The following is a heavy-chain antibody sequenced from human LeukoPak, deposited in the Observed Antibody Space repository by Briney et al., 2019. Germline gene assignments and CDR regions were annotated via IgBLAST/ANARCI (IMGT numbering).Heavy chain of an antibody. V-gene: IGHV3-21*01. Sequence: GGSLRLSCAASGFTFSCYITDLVRQAPGKGLEWVSSISSSSSYIYYADSVKGRFIISRDNAKNSLYLQMNSLRAEDTAVYYCAREPDCSGGSCYLRSFDYWGQGTLVTVSS. CDR2: ISSSSSYI. CDR1: GFTFSCYI. CDR3: AREPDCSGGSCYLRSFDY. J-gene: IGHJ4*02. D-gene: IGHD2-15*01.